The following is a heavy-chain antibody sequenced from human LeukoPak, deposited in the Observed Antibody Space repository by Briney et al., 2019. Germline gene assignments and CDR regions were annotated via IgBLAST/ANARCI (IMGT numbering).Heavy chain of an antibody. CDR2: INPNSGGT. CDR3: ARGEWLVLGDH. Sequence: GASVKVSCTASGYNFNAYYMHWVRQAPGQGLEWMGWINPNSGGTNYAQKFQGRVTLTRDTSINTVYMEVNRLTSDDTVVYYCARGEWLVLGDHWGQGTPVTVSS. J-gene: IGHJ4*02. D-gene: IGHD3-3*01. V-gene: IGHV1-2*02. CDR1: GYNFNAYY.